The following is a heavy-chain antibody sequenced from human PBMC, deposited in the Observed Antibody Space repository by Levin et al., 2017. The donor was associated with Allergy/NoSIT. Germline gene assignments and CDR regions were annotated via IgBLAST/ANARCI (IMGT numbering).Heavy chain of an antibody. CDR1: GGSFSGYY. CDR3: ARGHSSSWNY. J-gene: IGHJ4*02. Sequence: SETLSLTCAVYGGSFSGYYWSWIRQPPGKGLEWIGEINHSGSTNYNPSLKSRVTISVDTSKNQFSLKLISVTAADTAVYYCARGHSSSWNYWGQGTLVTVSS. CDR2: INHSGST. D-gene: IGHD6-13*01. V-gene: IGHV4-34*01.